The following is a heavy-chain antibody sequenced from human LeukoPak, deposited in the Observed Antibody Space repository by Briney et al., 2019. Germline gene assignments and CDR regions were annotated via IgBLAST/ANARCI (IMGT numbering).Heavy chain of an antibody. V-gene: IGHV4-39*07. J-gene: IGHJ6*03. Sequence: SETLSLTCTVSGGSISSSSYYWGWIRQPPGKGLEWIGSIYYSGSTYYNPSLKSRVTISVDTSKNQFSLKLSSVTAADTAVYYCARRRPGSSYYYYYYMDVWGKGTTVTVSS. CDR3: ARRRPGSSYYYYYYMDV. CDR2: IYYSGST. D-gene: IGHD3-10*01. CDR1: GGSISSSSYY.